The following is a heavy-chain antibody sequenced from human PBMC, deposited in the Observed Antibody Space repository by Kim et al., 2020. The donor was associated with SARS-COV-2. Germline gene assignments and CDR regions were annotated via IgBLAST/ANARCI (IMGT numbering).Heavy chain of an antibody. J-gene: IGHJ5*02. D-gene: IGHD2-2*01. CDR1: GGSISSSSYY. CDR3: ARLVVPAATLSYNWFDP. CDR2: IYYSGST. V-gene: IGHV4-39*01. Sequence: SETLSLTCTVSGGSISSSSYYWGWIRQPPGKGLEWIRSIYYSGSTYYNPSLKSRVTISVDTSKNQFSLKLSSVTAADTAVYYCARLVVPAATLSYNWFDPCGQGTLVTVSS.